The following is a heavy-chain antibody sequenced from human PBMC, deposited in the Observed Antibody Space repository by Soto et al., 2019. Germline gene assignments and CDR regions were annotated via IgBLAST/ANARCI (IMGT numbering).Heavy chain of an antibody. CDR2: VKDGGHT. J-gene: IGHJ5*02. CDR3: ARGQEGLVATP. Sequence: QVQLQQWGAGLLKPSETLSLNCAVTGGSLSGYYWSWIRQPPGKGLEWIGEVKDGGHTNYSPSLRGSVTLSSHTPHNQFDPALHSVTAAATGAYHCARGQEGLVATPWGQGTLFTVSS. V-gene: IGHV4-34*01. CDR1: GGSLSGYY. D-gene: IGHD5-12*01.